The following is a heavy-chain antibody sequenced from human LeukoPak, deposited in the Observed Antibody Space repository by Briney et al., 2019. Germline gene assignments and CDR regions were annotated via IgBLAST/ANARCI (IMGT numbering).Heavy chain of an antibody. D-gene: IGHD6-19*01. J-gene: IGHJ4*02. CDR1: GFTFSSYG. CDR2: ISYDGSNK. Sequence: AGGSLRLSCAASGFTFSSYGMHWVRQAPGKGLEWVAVISYDGSNKYYADSVKGRFTISRDNTKKSLYLQMNSLRAEDTAVYYCASDAGSGWSPWGYWGQGTLVTVSS. CDR3: ASDAGSGWSPWGY. V-gene: IGHV3-30*03.